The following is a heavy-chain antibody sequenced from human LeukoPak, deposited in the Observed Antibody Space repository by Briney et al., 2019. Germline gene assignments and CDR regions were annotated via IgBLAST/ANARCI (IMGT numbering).Heavy chain of an antibody. J-gene: IGHJ4*02. CDR2: ISGSGGST. CDR3: ATSGGSSWYGYYFDY. Sequence: GGSLRLSCAASGFTFSSYAMSWVRRAPGKGLEWVSAISGSGGSTYYADSVKGRFTISRDNSKNTLYLQMNSLRAEDTAVYYCATSGGSSWYGYYFDYWGQGTLVTVSS. V-gene: IGHV3-23*01. CDR1: GFTFSSYA. D-gene: IGHD6-13*01.